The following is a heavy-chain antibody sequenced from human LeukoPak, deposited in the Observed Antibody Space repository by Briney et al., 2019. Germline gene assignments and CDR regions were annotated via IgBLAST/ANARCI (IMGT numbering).Heavy chain of an antibody. CDR3: AKDQSYGGNSGVGY. J-gene: IGHJ4*02. D-gene: IGHD4-23*01. CDR1: GFTFSSYG. V-gene: IGHV3-33*06. Sequence: GGSLRLSCAASGFTFSSYGMHWVRQAPGKGLEWVAVIWYDGSNEYYADSVKGRFTVSRDNSKNTLYLQMNSLRAEDTAVYYCAKDQSYGGNSGVGYWGQGTLVTVSS. CDR2: IWYDGSNE.